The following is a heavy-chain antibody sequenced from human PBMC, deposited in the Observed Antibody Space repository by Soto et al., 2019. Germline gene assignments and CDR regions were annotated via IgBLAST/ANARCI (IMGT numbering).Heavy chain of an antibody. CDR3: ARDSSPMVMGDWFDP. CDR1: GFTFSSYG. V-gene: IGHV3-33*01. CDR2: IWYDGSNK. D-gene: IGHD3-10*01. J-gene: IGHJ5*02. Sequence: GGSLRLSCAASGFTFSSYGMHWVRQAPGKGLEWVAVIWYDGSNKYYADSVKGRFTISRDNSKNTLYLQMNSLRAEDTAVYYCARDSSPMVMGDWFDPWGQGTLVTVSS.